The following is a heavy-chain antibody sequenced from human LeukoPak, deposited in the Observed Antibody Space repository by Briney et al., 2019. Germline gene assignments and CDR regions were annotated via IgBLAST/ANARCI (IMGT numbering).Heavy chain of an antibody. Sequence: PSETLSLTCAVYGGSFSGYYWSWIRQPPGKGLEWIGEINHSGSTNYNPSLKSRVTISVDTSKTQFSLKLSSVTAADTAVYYCASLYYYGSGSYTRRPYFDYWGQGTLVTVSS. CDR1: GGSFSGYY. D-gene: IGHD3-10*01. J-gene: IGHJ4*02. V-gene: IGHV4-34*01. CDR2: INHSGST. CDR3: ASLYYYGSGSYTRRPYFDY.